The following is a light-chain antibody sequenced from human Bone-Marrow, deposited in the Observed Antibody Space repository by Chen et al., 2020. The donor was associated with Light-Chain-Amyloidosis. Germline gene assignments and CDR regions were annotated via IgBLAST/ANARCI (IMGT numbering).Light chain of an antibody. CDR3: SSYTITNTLV. J-gene: IGLJ1*01. CDR1: SSDVGGDNH. CDR2: EVT. V-gene: IGLV2-14*01. Sequence: QSALTQPASVSGSPGQSITISCTGTSSDVGGDNHVSWYQQYPDKAPKLMIYEVTNRPSWVPDRFSGSKSDNTASLTISGLQTEDVADYFCSSYTITNTLVFGSGTRVTVL.